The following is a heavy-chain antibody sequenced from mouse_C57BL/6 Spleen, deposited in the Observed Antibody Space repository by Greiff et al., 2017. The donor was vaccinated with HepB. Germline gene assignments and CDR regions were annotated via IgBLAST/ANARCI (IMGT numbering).Heavy chain of an antibody. D-gene: IGHD2-4*01. Sequence: QVQLQQPGAELVKPGASVKLSCKASGYTFTSYWMQWVKQRPGQGLEWIGEIDPSDSYTNYNQKFKGKATLTVDTSSSTAYMQLSSLTSEDSAVYYCARIYYDPWFAYWGQGTLVTVSA. J-gene: IGHJ3*01. V-gene: IGHV1-50*01. CDR1: GYTFTSYW. CDR3: ARIYYDPWFAY. CDR2: IDPSDSYT.